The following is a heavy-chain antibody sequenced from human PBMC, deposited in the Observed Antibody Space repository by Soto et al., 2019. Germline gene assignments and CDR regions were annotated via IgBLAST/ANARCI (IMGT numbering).Heavy chain of an antibody. V-gene: IGHV1-18*01. D-gene: IGHD2-2*01. CDR2: ISAYNGNT. CDR3: ARMVVPAAMMGTLLFLAEYDFDY. J-gene: IGHJ4*02. CDR1: GYTFTSYG. Sequence: QVQLVQSGAEVKKPGASVKVSCKASGYTFTSYGISWVRQAPGQGLEWMGWISAYNGNTNYAQKLQGRVTMTTDTSPSTXXMXLXTLRSDDTAEYYCARMVVPAAMMGTLLFLAEYDFDYWGQGTLVTVSS.